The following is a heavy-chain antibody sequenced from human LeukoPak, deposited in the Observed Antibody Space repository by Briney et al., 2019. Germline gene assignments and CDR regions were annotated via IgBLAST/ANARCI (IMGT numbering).Heavy chain of an antibody. CDR2: ISAYNGNT. V-gene: IGHV1-18*01. J-gene: IGHJ3*02. CDR1: GYTFTSYG. CDR3: ARDGYIYDSSGPDAFDI. D-gene: IGHD3-22*01. Sequence: ASVKVSRKASGYTFTSYGISWVRQAPGQGLEWMGWISAYNGNTNYAQKLQGRLTMTRDTSTSTAYMELRSLRSDDTAVYYCARDGYIYDSSGPDAFDIWGQGTMVTVSS.